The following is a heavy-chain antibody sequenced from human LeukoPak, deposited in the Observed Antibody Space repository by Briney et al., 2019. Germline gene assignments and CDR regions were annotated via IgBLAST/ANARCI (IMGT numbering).Heavy chain of an antibody. V-gene: IGHV3-30-3*01. J-gene: IGHJ2*01. CDR1: GFTFNNYW. Sequence: PGGSLRLSCAASGFTFNNYWMSWVRQAPGKGLEWVAVISYDGGNKDYAASVKDRFTISRDNSKNTLFLQMNSLRAEDTAVYYCARDGVLWFGELPTQRYFDLWGRGTLVTVSS. D-gene: IGHD3-10*01. CDR2: ISYDGGNK. CDR3: ARDGVLWFGELPTQRYFDL.